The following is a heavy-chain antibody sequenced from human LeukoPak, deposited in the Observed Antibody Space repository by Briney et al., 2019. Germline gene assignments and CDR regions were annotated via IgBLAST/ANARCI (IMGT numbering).Heavy chain of an antibody. J-gene: IGHJ3*02. CDR1: GYSFTNSW. V-gene: IGHV5-51*01. D-gene: IGHD6-13*01. CDR3: GRIPAAGSLKGSFDI. CDR2: IYPGDSDT. Sequence: GESLKISCKGAGYSFTNSWIGWVRQMPGKGLEWMGIIYPGDSDTRYSPSFQGQVTISADKSISTAYLQWSSLKASDTAMYYCGRIPAAGSLKGSFDIWGQGTMVTVSS.